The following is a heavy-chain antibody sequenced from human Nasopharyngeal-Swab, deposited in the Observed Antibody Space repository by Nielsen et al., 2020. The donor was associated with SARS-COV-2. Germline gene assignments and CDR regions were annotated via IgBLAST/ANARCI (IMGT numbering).Heavy chain of an antibody. D-gene: IGHD3-22*01. CDR2: INSDGSST. CDR3: ATAFGVTMISPCNY. Sequence: GGSLRLSCAASGFTFSSYWMHWVRQAPGKGLVWVSRINSDGSSTSYADSVKGRFTISRDNAKNTLYLQMNSLRAEDTAVYYCATAFGVTMISPCNYWGQGTLVTVSS. CDR1: GFTFSSYW. V-gene: IGHV3-74*01. J-gene: IGHJ4*02.